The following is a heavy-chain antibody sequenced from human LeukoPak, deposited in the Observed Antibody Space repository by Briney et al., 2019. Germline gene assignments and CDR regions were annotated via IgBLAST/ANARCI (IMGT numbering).Heavy chain of an antibody. CDR1: GGSFSGYY. CDR3: ARPYSVAGLYYFDY. Sequence: SETLSLTCAVYGGSFSGYYWSWIRQPPGKGLEWIGEINHSGSINYNPSLKSRVTISVDTSKNQFSLKLSSVTAADTAVYYCARPYSVAGLYYFDYWGQGTLVTVSS. D-gene: IGHD6-19*01. CDR2: INHSGSI. J-gene: IGHJ4*02. V-gene: IGHV4-34*01.